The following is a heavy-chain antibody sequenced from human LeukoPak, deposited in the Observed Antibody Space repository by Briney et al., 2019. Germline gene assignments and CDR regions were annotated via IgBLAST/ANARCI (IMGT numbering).Heavy chain of an antibody. J-gene: IGHJ4*02. CDR2: INPNSGGT. CDR1: GYTFTAYY. CDR3: ARDCSGDSCPN. Sequence: GASVKVSCKASGYTFTAYYMHWVRQAPGQGLEWMGWINPNSGGTNYAQKFQGRVTMTRDTSISTAYMKLSRLRSDDTAVYYRARDCSGDSCPNWGQGTLVTVSS. D-gene: IGHD2-15*01. V-gene: IGHV1-2*02.